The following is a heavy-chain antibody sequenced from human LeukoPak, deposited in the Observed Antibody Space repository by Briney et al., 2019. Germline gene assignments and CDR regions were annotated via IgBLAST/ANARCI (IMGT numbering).Heavy chain of an antibody. Sequence: ASVKVSCKVSGYTLTELSMHWVRQAPGQGLDWMGGFDPEDGETIYAQKFPGSVTINQDTSTVTAYMELSSLRSEDTAVYYCATDRPSDYYDSSGYYYRYWGQGTLVTVSS. CDR2: FDPEDGET. CDR1: GYTLTELS. V-gene: IGHV1-24*01. D-gene: IGHD3-22*01. J-gene: IGHJ4*02. CDR3: ATDRPSDYYDSSGYYYRY.